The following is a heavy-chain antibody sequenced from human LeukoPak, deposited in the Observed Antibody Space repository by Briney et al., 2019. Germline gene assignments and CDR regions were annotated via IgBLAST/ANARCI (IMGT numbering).Heavy chain of an antibody. V-gene: IGHV1-69*05. CDR1: GGTFSSYA. D-gene: IGHD2-21*02. Sequence: GASVKVSCKASGGTFSSYAISWARQAPGQGLEWMGRIIPIFGTADYAQKFQGRVTITTDESTSTAYMELSSLRSEDTAVYYCAVTYCGGDCYSGSYYYYYMDVWGKGTTVTVSS. J-gene: IGHJ6*03. CDR3: AVTYCGGDCYSGSYYYYYMDV. CDR2: IIPIFGTA.